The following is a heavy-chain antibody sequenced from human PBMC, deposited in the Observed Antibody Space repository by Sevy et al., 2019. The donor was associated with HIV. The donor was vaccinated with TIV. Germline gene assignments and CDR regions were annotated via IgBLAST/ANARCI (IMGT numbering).Heavy chain of an antibody. Sequence: GGSLRLSCRASGFTFDDYTMSCVRQAPGKGLEWIAFIRSKAYGGTTEYAASVKGRFTISRDESKSIAYLQMNDLKTEDTAVYYCTRVEGAADWGMDVWGQGTTVTVSS. CDR3: TRVEGAADWGMDV. CDR2: IRSKAYGGTT. D-gene: IGHD1-26*01. J-gene: IGHJ6*02. V-gene: IGHV3-49*04. CDR1: GFTFDDYT.